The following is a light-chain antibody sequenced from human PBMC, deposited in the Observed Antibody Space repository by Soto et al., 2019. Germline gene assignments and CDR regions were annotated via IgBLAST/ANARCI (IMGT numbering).Light chain of an antibody. V-gene: IGLV2-14*03. CDR1: SSDIGGYKY. CDR3: SSYTSSNTVT. CDR2: DVT. Sequence: QSALTQPASVSGSPGQSITISCTGTSSDIGGYKYVSWYQQHPGEAPKLIIYDVTNRPSGVSNRFSGFKSGNTASLTISGLQTEDEADYCCSSYTSSNTVTFGGGTKVTVL. J-gene: IGLJ2*01.